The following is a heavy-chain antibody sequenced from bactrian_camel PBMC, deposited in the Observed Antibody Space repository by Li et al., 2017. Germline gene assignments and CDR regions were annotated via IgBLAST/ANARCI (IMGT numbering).Heavy chain of an antibody. CDR3: TKDRSYGTRNWVQST. V-gene: IGHV3S40*01. CDR1: YTRRPNY. CDR2: IYTGGGDG. Sequence: DVQLVESGGGSVQAGGSLRLSCTYTRRPNYATWFRQGGNGREGVAGIYTGGGDGYYSDAVKGRFTISHDNAKKTAYLQMNSLKPEDTAMYYCTKDRSYGTRNWVQSTRGQGTQVTVS. D-gene: IGHD3*01. J-gene: IGHJ4*01.